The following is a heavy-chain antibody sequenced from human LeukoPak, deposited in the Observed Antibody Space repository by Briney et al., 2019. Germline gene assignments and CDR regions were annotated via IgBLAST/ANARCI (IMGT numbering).Heavy chain of an antibody. V-gene: IGHV4-59*01. J-gene: IGHJ3*02. Sequence: SETLSLTCTVSGGSISSYYWSWIRQPPGKGLEWIGYIYYSGSTNYNPSLKSRVTISVDTSMNQFSLKLSSVTAADTAVYYCARDLSGSGSYYLGGNHDAFDIWGQGTMVTVSS. D-gene: IGHD1-26*01. CDR1: GGSISSYY. CDR2: IYYSGST. CDR3: ARDLSGSGSYYLGGNHDAFDI.